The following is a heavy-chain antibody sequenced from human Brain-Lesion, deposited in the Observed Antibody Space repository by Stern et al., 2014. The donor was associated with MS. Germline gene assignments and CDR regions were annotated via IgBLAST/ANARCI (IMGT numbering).Heavy chain of an antibody. V-gene: IGHV4-39*02. CDR2: IFYTGST. D-gene: IGHD6-19*01. CDR3: ARGAGVFDS. CDR1: GGSIGRSSYY. J-gene: IGHJ4*02. Sequence: QLVQSGPGLVKPSETLSLTCTVSGGSIGRSSYYWGWIRQPPGKGLEWIGNIFYTGSTFYDPSLKSRVTISVDTSNNALLLTLTSVTAADTAVYYCARGAGVFDSWGQGTLVTVSP.